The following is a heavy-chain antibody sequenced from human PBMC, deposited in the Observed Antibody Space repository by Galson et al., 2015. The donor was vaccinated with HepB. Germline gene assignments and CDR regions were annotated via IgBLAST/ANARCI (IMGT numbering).Heavy chain of an antibody. V-gene: IGHV5-51*01. J-gene: IGHJ4*02. CDR1: GYSFTSHW. Sequence: SGAEVKKPGESLKISCKGSGYSFTSHWIGWVRQRPGKGLEWMGIIYPGDSDTTYSPSFQGQVTISVDKSINTAYLHWSSLKASDTAMFYCARLDSSGYFYWGQGTLVTVSS. CDR2: IYPGDSDT. CDR3: ARLDSSGYFY. D-gene: IGHD3-22*01.